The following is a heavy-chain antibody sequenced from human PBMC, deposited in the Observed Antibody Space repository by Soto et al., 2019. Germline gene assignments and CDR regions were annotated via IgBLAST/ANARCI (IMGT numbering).Heavy chain of an antibody. CDR1: GYSFTSYW. V-gene: IGHV5-51*01. J-gene: IGHJ4*02. CDR3: ARELDGYGRFDY. Sequence: GESLKISCKGSGYSFTSYWIGWVRQMPGKGLEWMGIIYPGDSDTRYSPSFQGQVTISADKSISTAYLQMNSLRGEDSAVYFCARELDGYGRFDYWGQGTPVTVSS. D-gene: IGHD5-12*01. CDR2: IYPGDSDT.